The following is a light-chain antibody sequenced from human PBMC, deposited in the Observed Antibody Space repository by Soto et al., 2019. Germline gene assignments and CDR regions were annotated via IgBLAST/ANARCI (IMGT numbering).Light chain of an antibody. CDR1: QGISNY. Sequence: DIQMTQSPSSLSSSVGDRVTITCRASQGISNYLAWYQQQPGKVPKLLIYVASTLQSGVPSRFSGSGSGTDFTLTISSLQPEDVATYYCQKYNSAPWTFGQGTKVDIK. V-gene: IGKV1-27*01. J-gene: IGKJ1*01. CDR2: VAS. CDR3: QKYNSAPWT.